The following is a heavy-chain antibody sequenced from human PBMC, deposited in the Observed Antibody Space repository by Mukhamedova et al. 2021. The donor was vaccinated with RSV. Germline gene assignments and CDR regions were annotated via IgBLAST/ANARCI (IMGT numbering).Heavy chain of an antibody. CDR2: ISDSGGST. CDR3: AKSTCSSASCYGGYFDY. V-gene: IGHV3-23*01. Sequence: ISDSGGSTNYADSVKGRFTISRDSSKNTLYLQMNSLRAEDTAIYYCAKSTCSSASCYGGYFDYWGQEPWSPPPQ. J-gene: IGHJ4*01. D-gene: IGHD2-2*01.